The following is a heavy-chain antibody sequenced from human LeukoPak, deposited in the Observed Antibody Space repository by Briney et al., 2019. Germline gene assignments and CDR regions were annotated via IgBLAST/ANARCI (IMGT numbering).Heavy chain of an antibody. V-gene: IGHV1-18*01. D-gene: IGHD3-3*01. CDR1: GYSFTSYG. Sequence: ASVTVSCKASGYSFTSYGISWVRQARGQGLEWMGWISAYNGNTNYAQKLQGRVTMTTDTSTSTAYMELRSLRSDDTAVYYCARERRGYDFWSGYYDAFDIWGQGTMVTVSS. CDR2: ISAYNGNT. J-gene: IGHJ3*02. CDR3: ARERRGYDFWSGYYDAFDI.